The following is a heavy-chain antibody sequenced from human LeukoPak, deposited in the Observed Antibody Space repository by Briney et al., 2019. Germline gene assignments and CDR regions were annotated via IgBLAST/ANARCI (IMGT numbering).Heavy chain of an antibody. Sequence: SQTLSLTCAVSGGSISSGGYSWSWIRQPPGKGLEWIGYIYHSGSTYYNPSLKSRVTISVDRSKNQFSLKLSSVTAADTAVYYCARGPRPFDYWGQGTLVTVSS. CDR3: ARGPRPFDY. CDR2: IYHSGST. V-gene: IGHV4-30-2*01. CDR1: GGSISSGGYS. J-gene: IGHJ4*02.